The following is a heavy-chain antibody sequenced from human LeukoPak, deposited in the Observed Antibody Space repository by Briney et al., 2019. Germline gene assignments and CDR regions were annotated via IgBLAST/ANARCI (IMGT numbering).Heavy chain of an antibody. CDR3: ARGIAAELDDAFDI. J-gene: IGHJ3*02. CDR2: INPNSGGT. V-gene: IGHV1-2*02. CDR1: GYTFTAYC. D-gene: IGHD6-13*01. Sequence: ASVKVSCKASGYTFTAYCLHWVRQAPGQGLEWMGWINPNSGGTNYAQKFQGRVTMTRDTSISTAYMELSSLRSEDMAVYYCARGIAAELDDAFDIWGQGTMVTVSS.